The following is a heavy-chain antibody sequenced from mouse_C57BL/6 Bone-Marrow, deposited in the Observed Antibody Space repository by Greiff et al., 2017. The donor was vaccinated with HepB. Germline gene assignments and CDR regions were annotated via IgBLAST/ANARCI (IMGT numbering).Heavy chain of an antibody. D-gene: IGHD1-1*01. CDR2: ISNGGGST. CDR3: ARRSSFMDY. CDR1: GFTFSDYY. J-gene: IGHJ4*01. V-gene: IGHV5-12*01. Sequence: EVKVEESGGGLVQPGGSLKLSCAASGFTFSDYYMYWVRQTPEKRLEWVAYISNGGGSTYYPDTVKGRFTISRDNAKNTLYLQMSRLKSEDTAMYYCARRSSFMDYWGQGTSVTVSS.